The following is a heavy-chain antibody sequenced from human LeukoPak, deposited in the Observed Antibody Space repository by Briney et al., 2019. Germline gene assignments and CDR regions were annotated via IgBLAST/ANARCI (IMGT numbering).Heavy chain of an antibody. CDR1: GFTFSSYW. CDR2: ISGSGGST. Sequence: GGSLRLSCAASGFTFSSYWMSWVRQAPGKGLEWVSAISGSGGSTYYADSVKGRFTISRDNSKNTLYLQMNSLRAEDTAVYYCAKDYSPITMVRGVIIEIYYMDVWGKGTTVTVSS. J-gene: IGHJ6*03. V-gene: IGHV3-23*01. CDR3: AKDYSPITMVRGVIIEIYYMDV. D-gene: IGHD3-10*01.